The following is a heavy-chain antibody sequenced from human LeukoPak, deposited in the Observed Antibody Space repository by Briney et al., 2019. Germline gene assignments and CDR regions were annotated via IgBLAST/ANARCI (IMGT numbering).Heavy chain of an antibody. CDR1: GGSISSYY. D-gene: IGHD1-1*01. CDR3: ARVGDWNDLVY. CDR2: IYYSGTT. J-gene: IGHJ4*02. V-gene: IGHV4-59*01. Sequence: PSETLSLTCTVSGGSISSYYWSWIRQPPGKGLEWIGYIYYSGTTSYDPSLKSRVTISVDTSKNQFSLNLTSVTAADTAVYYCARVGDWNDLVYWGQGTLVTVSS.